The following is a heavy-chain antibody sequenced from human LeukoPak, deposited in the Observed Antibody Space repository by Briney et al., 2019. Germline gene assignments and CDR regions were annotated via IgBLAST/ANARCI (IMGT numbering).Heavy chain of an antibody. CDR2: IRYDGSNK. Sequence: PGGSLRLSCAASGFTFDSYGFHWVRQAPGKGLEWVAFIRYDGSNKYYADSVKGRFTISRDNSKNTLYLQMNSLRAEDTAVYYCAKGGYYGSGSYYLNQPAEYFQHWGQGTLVTVSS. CDR3: AKGGYYGSGSYYLNQPAEYFQH. CDR1: GFTFDSYG. V-gene: IGHV3-30*02. J-gene: IGHJ1*01. D-gene: IGHD3-10*01.